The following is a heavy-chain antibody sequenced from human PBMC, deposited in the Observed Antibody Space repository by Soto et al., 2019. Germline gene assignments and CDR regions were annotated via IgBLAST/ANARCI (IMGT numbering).Heavy chain of an antibody. CDR2: ISGSGGST. V-gene: IGHV3-23*01. D-gene: IGHD3-10*01. J-gene: IGHJ6*02. CDR3: AKDGSGSYYKNYYGMDV. Sequence: GGSLRLSCAASGFTFSSYAMSWVRQAPGKGLEWVSAISGSGGSTYYADSVKGRFTISRDNSKNTLYLQMNSLRAEDTAVYYCAKDGSGSYYKNYYGMDVWGQGTTVTVSS. CDR1: GFTFSSYA.